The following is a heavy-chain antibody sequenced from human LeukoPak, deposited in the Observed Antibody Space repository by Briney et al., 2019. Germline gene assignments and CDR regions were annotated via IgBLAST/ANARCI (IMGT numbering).Heavy chain of an antibody. D-gene: IGHD3-3*01. CDR1: GFTFSSYA. CDR3: AKVSRGTIFGVVIMSDAEYFQH. CDR2: ISGSGGST. V-gene: IGHV3-23*01. Sequence: GGSLRLSCAASGFTFSSYAMSWVRQAPGKGLEWVSAISGSGGSTYYADSVKGRFTISRDNSKNTLCLQMNSLRAEDTAVYYCAKVSRGTIFGVVIMSDAEYFQHWGQGTLVTVSS. J-gene: IGHJ1*01.